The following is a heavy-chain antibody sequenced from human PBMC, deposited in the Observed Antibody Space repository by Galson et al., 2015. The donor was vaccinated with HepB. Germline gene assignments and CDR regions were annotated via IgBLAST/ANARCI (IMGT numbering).Heavy chain of an antibody. CDR3: AFLRGYDLKPLDY. CDR2: ISSRSTTK. J-gene: IGHJ4*02. CDR1: TFIFSTYS. V-gene: IGHV3-48*04. D-gene: IGHD5-12*01. Sequence: SLRLSCAASTFIFSTYSMNWVRQAPGKGLEWVSYISSRSTTKYYADSVKGRFTISRDNAKNSLYLQMNSLRAEDTAVYYCAFLRGYDLKPLDYWGQGTLVTVSS.